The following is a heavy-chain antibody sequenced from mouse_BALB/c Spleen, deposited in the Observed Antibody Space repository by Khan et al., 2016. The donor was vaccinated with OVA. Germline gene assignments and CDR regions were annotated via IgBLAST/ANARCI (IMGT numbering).Heavy chain of an antibody. CDR2: ISTYYGDA. CDR3: ARWSGEHRFAY. Sequence: QVQLQQSGAELVRPGVSVKISCKGSGYTFTDFVMHWVKQSHAKSLEWIGVISTYYGDANYNQKFKGKATMTVDKSSSTAYMELARLTSEDSAIYYCARWSGEHRFAYWGQGTLVTVSA. CDR1: GYTFTDFV. D-gene: IGHD1-3*01. J-gene: IGHJ3*01. V-gene: IGHV1S137*01.